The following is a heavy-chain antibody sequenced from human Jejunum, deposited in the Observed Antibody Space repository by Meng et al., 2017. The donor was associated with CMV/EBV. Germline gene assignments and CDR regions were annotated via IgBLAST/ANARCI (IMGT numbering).Heavy chain of an antibody. V-gene: IGHV3-43D*03. J-gene: IGHJ6*02. CDR1: TFEDYA. CDR2: MSWDGVTR. D-gene: IGHD6-6*01. CDR3: ARGPHSNSPRRIYVMDV. Sequence: TFEDYAMHWVRQAPGKGLEWVSLMSWDGVTRYYAESLKSRFTISRDNSKNSLFLQMNSLRPEDAALYYCARGPHSNSPRRIYVMDVWGQGTTVTVSS.